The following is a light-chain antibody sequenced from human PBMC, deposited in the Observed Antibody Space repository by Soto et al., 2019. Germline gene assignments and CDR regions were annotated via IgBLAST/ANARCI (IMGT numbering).Light chain of an antibody. V-gene: IGLV2-23*01. J-gene: IGLJ2*01. CDR2: EGS. CDR1: SSDVGSYNL. Sequence: QSVLTQPASVSGSPGQSITIPCTGTSSDVGSYNLVSWYQQHPGKAPKLMIYEGSKRPSGVSNRFSGSKSGNTASLTISGLQAEDEADYYCCSYAGNSVVFGGGTKLTVL. CDR3: CSYAGNSVV.